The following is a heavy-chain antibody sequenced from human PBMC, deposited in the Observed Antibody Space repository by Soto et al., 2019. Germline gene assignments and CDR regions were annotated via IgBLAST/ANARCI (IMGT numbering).Heavy chain of an antibody. D-gene: IGHD5-12*01. Sequence: SRVTISVDTSKNQFSLKLSSVTAADTAVYYCARDSGLEMATISYFDYWGQGTLVTVS. V-gene: IGHV4-59*01. J-gene: IGHJ4*02. CDR3: ARDSGLEMATISYFDY.